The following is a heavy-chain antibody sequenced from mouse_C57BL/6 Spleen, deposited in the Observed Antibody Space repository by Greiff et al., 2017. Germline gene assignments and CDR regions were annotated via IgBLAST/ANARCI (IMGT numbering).Heavy chain of an antibody. CDR3: GRDTGRDSSGYAMDY. Sequence: EVLLVESEGGLVQPGSSMKLSCTASGFTFSDYYMAWVRQVPEEGLEWVANIHSDGSSTYYLESLKSRFIISRDNATNIEYLQRSSLKSEDTATYCGGRDTGRDSSGYAMDYWGQGTSVTVSS. D-gene: IGHD3-2*02. CDR1: GFTFSDYY. CDR2: IHSDGSST. J-gene: IGHJ4*01. V-gene: IGHV5-16*01.